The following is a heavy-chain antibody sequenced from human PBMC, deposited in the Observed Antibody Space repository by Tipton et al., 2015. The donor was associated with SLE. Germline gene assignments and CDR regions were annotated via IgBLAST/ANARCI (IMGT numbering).Heavy chain of an antibody. CDR3: ARGAKERITLVRVRPYYFYY. CDR1: GYSISGHY. CDR2: IYNTGST. D-gene: IGHD3-10*01. Sequence: GLVKPSETLSLTCTVSGYSISGHYWTWIRQSPGKGLEWIGYIYNTGSTNYNPSLKSRVTISVDTSKNQLSLKLTSVTAADTSVYYCARGAKERITLVRVRPYYFYYWGRGSLVTVSS. V-gene: IGHV4-59*11. J-gene: IGHJ4*01.